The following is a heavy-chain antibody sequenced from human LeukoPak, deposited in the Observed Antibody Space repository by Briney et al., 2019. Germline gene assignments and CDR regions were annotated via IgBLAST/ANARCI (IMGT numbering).Heavy chain of an antibody. CDR2: ISSSSSPI. CDR1: GFTFSDYY. J-gene: IGHJ4*02. D-gene: IGHD4-17*01. V-gene: IGHV3-11*04. CDR3: ARGRLYGPDN. Sequence: GGSLRLSCAASGFTFSDYYMNWIRQAPGKGLEWVSYISSSSSPIYYGDSVKGRFTISRDNAKNSLYLQMNSLRAEDTAVYYCARGRLYGPDNWGQGTLVTVSS.